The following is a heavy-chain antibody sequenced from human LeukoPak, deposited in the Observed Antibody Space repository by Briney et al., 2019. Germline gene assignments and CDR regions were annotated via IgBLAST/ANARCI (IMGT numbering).Heavy chain of an antibody. Sequence: ASVKVSCKASGGTFSSYAISWVRQAPGQGLEWMGGIIPIFGTANYAQKFQGRVTITADESTSTAYMELSSLRSEDTAVYYCARLDLRYSSSWYYFDYWGQGTLVTVSS. CDR2: IIPIFGTA. V-gene: IGHV1-69*13. D-gene: IGHD6-13*01. CDR3: ARLDLRYSSSWYYFDY. CDR1: GGTFSSYA. J-gene: IGHJ4*02.